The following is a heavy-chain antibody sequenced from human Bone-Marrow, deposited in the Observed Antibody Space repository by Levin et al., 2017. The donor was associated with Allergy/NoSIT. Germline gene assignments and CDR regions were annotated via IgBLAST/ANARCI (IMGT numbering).Heavy chain of an antibody. CDR2: IRSIRDGGTI. CDR1: GFTVSDAW. J-gene: IGHJ4*02. D-gene: IGHD2-8*01. Sequence: SCAASGFTVSDAWMGWVRQAPGKGLEWVGHIRSIRDGGTIDYAAAVKGRFTISRDDSKNTVALQMNSLKSEDTAMYFCTKNGHDWGQGTLVTVSS. CDR3: TKNGHD. V-gene: IGHV3-15*01.